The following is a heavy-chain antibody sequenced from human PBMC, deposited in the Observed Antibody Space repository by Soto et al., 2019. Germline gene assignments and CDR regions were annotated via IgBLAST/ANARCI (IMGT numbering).Heavy chain of an antibody. D-gene: IGHD3-3*01. V-gene: IGHV3-30*18. CDR1: GFTFSSYG. CDR3: AKGGFLEWSIFDY. CDR2: ISYDGSNK. Sequence: QVQLVESGGGVVQPGRSLRLSCVASGFTFSSYGMHWVRQAPGKGLEWVAVISYDGSNKYYADSVKGRFTISRDNSKNTLYLQMNSLRAEDTAVYYCAKGGFLEWSIFDYWGQGTLVTVSS. J-gene: IGHJ4*02.